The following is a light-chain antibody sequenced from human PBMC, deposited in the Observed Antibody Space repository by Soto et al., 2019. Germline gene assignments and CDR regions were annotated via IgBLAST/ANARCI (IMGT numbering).Light chain of an antibody. CDR2: AAS. Sequence: AIQMTQSPSSLSASVGHRVTITCRASQGIRNDLGWYQQKPGKAPKLLIYAASSLETGVPSRFSGSGSGTDFTLTISSLQPEDFATYYCLQDYIYTPTFGQGTKLEIK. CDR3: LQDYIYTPT. J-gene: IGKJ2*01. CDR1: QGIRND. V-gene: IGKV1-6*01.